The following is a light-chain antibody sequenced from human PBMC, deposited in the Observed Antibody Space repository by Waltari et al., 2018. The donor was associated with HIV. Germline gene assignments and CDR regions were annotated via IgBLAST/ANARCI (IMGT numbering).Light chain of an antibody. CDR1: SGSVSTSYY. CDR3: VLFMGNGIWV. Sequence: QTVVTQEPSFSVSPGGTVTLTCGLSSGSVSTSYYPSWYQQTPGQAPRTLSYSTNPRSSGVPDRFSGSILGNKAALTITGAQADDESDYYCVLFMGNGIWVFGGGTKLTVL. J-gene: IGLJ3*02. V-gene: IGLV8-61*01. CDR2: STN.